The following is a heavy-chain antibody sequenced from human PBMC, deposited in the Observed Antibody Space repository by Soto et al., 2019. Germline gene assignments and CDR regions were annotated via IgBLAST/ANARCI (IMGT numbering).Heavy chain of an antibody. D-gene: IGHD2-15*01. J-gene: IGHJ3*02. CDR2: IYYSGST. V-gene: IGHV4-59*01. CDR3: ARAMDIVVVVAATRPFDI. Sequence: SETLSLTCTVSGGSISSYYWSWIRQPPGKGLEWIGYIYYSGSTNYNPSLKSRVTISVDTSKNQFSLKLSSVTAADTAVYYCARAMDIVVVVAATRPFDIWGQGTMVTVSS. CDR1: GGSISSYY.